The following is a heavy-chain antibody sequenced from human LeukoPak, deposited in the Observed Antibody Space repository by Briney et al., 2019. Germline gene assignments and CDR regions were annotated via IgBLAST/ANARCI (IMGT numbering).Heavy chain of an antibody. D-gene: IGHD3-10*01. Sequence: GGSLRLSCAASGFTFSTYAMSWVRQAPGKGLEWVSAISGSGDSTYHADSVKGRFAISRDNSKNTLYLQMNSLRPEDTAVYYCAKMWFGELAGIQHWGQGTLVTVSS. CDR1: GFTFSTYA. CDR3: AKMWFGELAGIQH. J-gene: IGHJ1*01. CDR2: ISGSGDST. V-gene: IGHV3-23*01.